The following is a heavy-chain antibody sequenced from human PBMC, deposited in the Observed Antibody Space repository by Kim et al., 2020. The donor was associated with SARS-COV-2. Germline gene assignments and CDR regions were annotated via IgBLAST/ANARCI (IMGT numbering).Heavy chain of an antibody. Sequence: GGSLRLSCAASGFTFSSYGMHWVRQAPGKGLEWVAVISYDGSNKYYADSVKGRFTISRDNSKNTLYLQMNSLRAEDTAVYYCARVKQWLGGYYYYYYGMDVWGQGTTVTVSS. CDR2: ISYDGSNK. V-gene: IGHV3-33*05. D-gene: IGHD6-19*01. CDR1: GFTFSSYG. J-gene: IGHJ6*02. CDR3: ARVKQWLGGYYYYYYGMDV.